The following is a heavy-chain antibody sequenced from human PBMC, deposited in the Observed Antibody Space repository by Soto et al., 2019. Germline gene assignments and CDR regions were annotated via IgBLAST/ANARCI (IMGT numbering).Heavy chain of an antibody. J-gene: IGHJ4*02. Sequence: QVQLVQSGAEVKKPGSSVKVSCKASGGTFSSYAISWVRQAPGQGLEWMGGIIPIFGTANYAQKFQGRVTITADESTSTADMELSSLGSEDTAVYYCARDPPMATVTATNEFDYWGQGTLVTVSS. CDR1: GGTFSSYA. D-gene: IGHD4-17*01. V-gene: IGHV1-69*12. CDR3: ARDPPMATVTATNEFDY. CDR2: IIPIFGTA.